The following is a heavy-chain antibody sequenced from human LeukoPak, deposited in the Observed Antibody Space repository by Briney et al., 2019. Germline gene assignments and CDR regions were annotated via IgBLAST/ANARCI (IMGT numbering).Heavy chain of an antibody. J-gene: IGHJ4*02. D-gene: IGHD3-16*01. CDR3: AKDPGIMITFGGVG. V-gene: IGHV3-30*02. Sequence: DSVKGRFTISRDNSKNTLYLQMNSLRAEDTAVYYCAKDPGIMITFGGVGWGQGTLVTVSS.